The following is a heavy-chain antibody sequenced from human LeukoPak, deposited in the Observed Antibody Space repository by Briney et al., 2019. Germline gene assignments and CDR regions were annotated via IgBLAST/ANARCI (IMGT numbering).Heavy chain of an antibody. CDR1: GFTFSSYE. Sequence: GGSLRLSCAASGFTFSSYEMNWVRQAPGKGLEWVSYISSSGSTIYYADSVKGRFTISRDNAKNSLYLQMNSLRAEDTAVYYCARVPTIPTYYYDSSGYPTWGGYFDYWGQGTLVTVSS. V-gene: IGHV3-48*03. CDR3: ARVPTIPTYYYDSSGYPTWGGYFDY. D-gene: IGHD3-22*01. CDR2: ISSSGSTI. J-gene: IGHJ4*02.